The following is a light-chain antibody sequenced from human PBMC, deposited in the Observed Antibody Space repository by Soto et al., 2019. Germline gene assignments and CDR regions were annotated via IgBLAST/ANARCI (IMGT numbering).Light chain of an antibody. J-gene: IGKJ1*01. CDR3: QHYNSYSEA. CDR1: QTISSW. V-gene: IGKV1-5*03. CDR2: KAS. Sequence: IQITQSPSTLSGSVGDRVTITCRASQTISSWLAWYQQKPGKAPKLLIYKASTLKSGVPSRFSGSGSGTEFTLTISSLQPDDFATYYCQHYNSYSEAFGQVTKVAIK.